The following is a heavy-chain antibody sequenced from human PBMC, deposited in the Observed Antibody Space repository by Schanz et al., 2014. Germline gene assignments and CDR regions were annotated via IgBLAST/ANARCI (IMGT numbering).Heavy chain of an antibody. CDR2: ISAFDDKT. CDR3: ARETTIITGGAFDV. Sequence: QVQLVQSGAEVKKPGVSVKVSCKASGYTFTTYYIHWVRQATGQGPEWMGWISAFDDKTDYAQNFQGRLIMTTDTSTTTVYMELRGLRSDDTAVYYCARETTIITGGAFDVWGQGTMVTVSS. CDR1: GYTFTTYY. J-gene: IGHJ3*01. D-gene: IGHD3-9*01. V-gene: IGHV1-18*04.